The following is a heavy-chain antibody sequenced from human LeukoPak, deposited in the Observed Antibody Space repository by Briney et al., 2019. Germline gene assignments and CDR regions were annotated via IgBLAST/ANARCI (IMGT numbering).Heavy chain of an antibody. CDR2: IYFSET. Sequence: PSETLSLTCTVSGGSSSDTTYYWAWIRQPPGKGLEWFGSIYFSETKYNPSLKSRITISGDTSKNQFSLNLSSVTVADTAVYYCASPSKLVISRGGFDVWGQGTMVTVSA. V-gene: IGHV4-39*01. CDR1: GGSSSDTTYY. D-gene: IGHD3-22*01. CDR3: ASPSKLVISRGGFDV. J-gene: IGHJ3*01.